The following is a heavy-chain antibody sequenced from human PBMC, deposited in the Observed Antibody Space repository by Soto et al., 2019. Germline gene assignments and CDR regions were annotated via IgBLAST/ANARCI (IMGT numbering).Heavy chain of an antibody. CDR2: IIPVFGTP. J-gene: IGHJ4*01. D-gene: IGHD3-10*01. CDR1: GGLFSSYA. V-gene: IGHV1-69*01. Sequence: QEHLVQSGAEVKKPGSSVKVSCKDSGGLFSSYAISWVRQAPGQGLEWMGGIIPVFGTPFYAQKFQGRVTITADESTNTAYLELSSLRSEDTAMDYCARCDIPYVWFSEFWGHGSLVTVSS. CDR3: ARCDIPYVWFSEF.